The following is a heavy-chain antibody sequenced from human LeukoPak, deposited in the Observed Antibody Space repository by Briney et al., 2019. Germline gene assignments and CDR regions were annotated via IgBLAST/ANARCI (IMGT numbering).Heavy chain of an antibody. D-gene: IGHD5-24*01. CDR3: VKLGGYNSNSHFDY. V-gene: IGHV3-23*01. J-gene: IGHJ4*02. CDR2: ISGSGGST. CDR1: RFTFSGYA. Sequence: GGSLRLSCAASRFTFSGYAMSWVRQAPGKGLEWVSTISGSGGSTYYADSVKGRFSISRDNSKNTLNLQMNNLRAEDTAVYYCVKLGGYNSNSHFDYWGQGTLVTVSS.